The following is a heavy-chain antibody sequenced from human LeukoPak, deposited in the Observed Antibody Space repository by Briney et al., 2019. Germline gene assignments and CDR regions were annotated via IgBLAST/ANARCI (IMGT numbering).Heavy chain of an antibody. CDR1: GFTFSNAW. V-gene: IGHV3-15*01. CDR3: ARDPTIGYCSSTSCSGDAFDI. Sequence: GGSLRLSCAASGFTFSNAWMSWVRQAPGKGLEWVGRIKSKTDGGTTDYAAPVKGRFTISRDDSKNTLYLQMNSLKTEDTAVYYCARDPTIGYCSSTSCSGDAFDIWGQGTMVTVSS. CDR2: IKSKTDGGTT. D-gene: IGHD2-2*01. J-gene: IGHJ3*02.